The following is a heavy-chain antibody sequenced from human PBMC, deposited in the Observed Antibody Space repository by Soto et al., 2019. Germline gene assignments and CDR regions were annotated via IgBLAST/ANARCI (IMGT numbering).Heavy chain of an antibody. J-gene: IGHJ4*02. CDR3: ASLDGITGTPR. V-gene: IGHV4-39*01. CDR1: GGSISSSSYY. D-gene: IGHD1-7*01. Sequence: SETLSLTCTVSGGSISSSSYYWRWIRQPPGKGLEWIGSIYHSGSTYYNPSLKSRVTISVDTSKNQFSLKLSSVTAADTAVYYCASLDGITGTPRGGQGTLVTVSS. CDR2: IYHSGST.